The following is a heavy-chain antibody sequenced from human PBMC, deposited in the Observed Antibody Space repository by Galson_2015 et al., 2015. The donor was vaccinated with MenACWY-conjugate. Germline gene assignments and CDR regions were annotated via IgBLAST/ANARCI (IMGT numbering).Heavy chain of an antibody. Sequence: QSGAEVKTPGEYLKISCKGSGSSFTSYWIGWVRQMPGKGLEWMGIIYPGDSDTRYSPSFQGRVTISADKSISTTYLQWSSLKASDTAMYYCARQGARSGSYYWFDPWGQGTLVTVSS. CDR1: GSSFTSYW. CDR3: ARQGARSGSYYWFDP. V-gene: IGHV5-51*01. D-gene: IGHD3-10*01. J-gene: IGHJ5*02. CDR2: IYPGDSDT.